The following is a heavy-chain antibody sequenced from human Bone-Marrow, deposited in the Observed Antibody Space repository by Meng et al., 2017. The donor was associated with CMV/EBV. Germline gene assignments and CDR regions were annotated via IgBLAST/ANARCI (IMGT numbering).Heavy chain of an antibody. CDR3: TKDISPGGLDH. CDR1: GFTFDGFA. D-gene: IGHD2/OR15-2a*01. J-gene: IGHJ4*02. CDR2: IDWNDGRR. V-gene: IGHV3-9*01. Sequence: SLKISCAASGFTFDGFAMHWLRQSPGKGLEWVSGIDWNDGRREYADSVRGRFTISKDDAENSLYLQMDSLRPEDTAFYYCTKDISPGGLDHWGLGTLVTVSS.